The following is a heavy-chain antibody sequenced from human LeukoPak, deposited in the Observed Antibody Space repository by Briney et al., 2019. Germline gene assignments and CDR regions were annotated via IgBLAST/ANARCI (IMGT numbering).Heavy chain of an antibody. CDR1: GFTFSSYS. CDR2: ISSSSSTI. CDR3: AKDHSSGWPDCFDY. Sequence: GGSLRLSCAASGFTFSSYSMNWVRQAPGKGLEWVSYISSSSSTIYYADSVKGRFTISRDNAKNSLYLQMNSLRAEDTAVYYCAKDHSSGWPDCFDYWGQGALVTVSS. J-gene: IGHJ4*02. D-gene: IGHD6-19*01. V-gene: IGHV3-48*01.